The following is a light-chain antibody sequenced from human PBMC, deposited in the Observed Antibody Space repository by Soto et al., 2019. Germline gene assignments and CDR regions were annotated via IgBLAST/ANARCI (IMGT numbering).Light chain of an antibody. CDR2: DAS. CDR3: QQYSNWPPIT. CDR1: QVVTTN. Sequence: EIVMTQSPDTLSLSPGERATLACGDSQVVTTNLACYQQKPDQAPRLLIYDASTRAAGISARFSGYGSGEAFTLTISSLQYEDVAVYYCQQYSNWPPITFGQGTRLEI. J-gene: IGKJ5*01. V-gene: IGKV3-15*01.